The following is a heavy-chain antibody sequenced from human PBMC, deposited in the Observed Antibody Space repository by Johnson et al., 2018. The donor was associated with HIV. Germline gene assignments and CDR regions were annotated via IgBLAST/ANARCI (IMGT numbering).Heavy chain of an antibody. CDR3: ANLPVGATGTDAFDI. J-gene: IGHJ3*02. Sequence: QVQLVESGGGVVQPGRSLRLSCAASGFTFSSYGMHWVRQAPGQGLELVSVIHSGDTTYYADSVKGRFTISRDNSKNTLYLQMNSLRVEDTAVYYCANLPVGATGTDAFDIWGQGTMVTVSS. V-gene: IGHV3-NL1*01. CDR1: GFTFSSYG. D-gene: IGHD1-26*01. CDR2: IHSGDTT.